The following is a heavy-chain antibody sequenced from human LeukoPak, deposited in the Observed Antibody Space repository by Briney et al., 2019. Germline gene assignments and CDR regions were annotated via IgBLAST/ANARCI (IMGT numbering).Heavy chain of an antibody. CDR2: IYYSGST. J-gene: IGHJ4*02. CDR1: GGSISSGDYY. V-gene: IGHV4-30-4*01. Sequence: PSQTLSLTCTVSGGSISSGDYYWSWIRQPPGKGLEWIGYIYYSGSTNYNPSLKSRVTISVDMSKNHFSLKLRSVTAADTAVYYCARHLRIAVAGFDFWGQGTPVTVSS. CDR3: ARHLRIAVAGFDF. D-gene: IGHD6-19*01.